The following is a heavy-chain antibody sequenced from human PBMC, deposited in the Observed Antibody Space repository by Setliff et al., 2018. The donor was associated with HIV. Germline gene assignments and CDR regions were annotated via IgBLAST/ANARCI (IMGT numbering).Heavy chain of an antibody. CDR3: AGAAYGYDSSGYFFDY. V-gene: IGHV1-18*01. Sequence: ASVKVSCKASGYTFTSYGITWVRQAPGQGLEWMGWISAYNGNTKYAQKFQGRVTITTDESTSTVYMELSSLRSEDTAVYYCAGAAYGYDSSGYFFDYWGQGTQVTVSS. D-gene: IGHD3-22*01. CDR1: GYTFTSYG. CDR2: ISAYNGNT. J-gene: IGHJ4*02.